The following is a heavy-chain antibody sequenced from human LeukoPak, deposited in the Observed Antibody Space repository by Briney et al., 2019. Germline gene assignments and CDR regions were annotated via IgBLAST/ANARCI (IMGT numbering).Heavy chain of an antibody. D-gene: IGHD3-22*01. CDR2: IYYSGST. Sequence: SETLSLTCTVSGGSISSYYWNWIRQPPGKGLEWIGYIYYSGSTNYNPSLKSRVTILVDTSKNQFSLKLSSVTAADTAVYYCARILGYYDSSGYRGLFDYWGQGTLVTVSS. CDR1: GGSISSYY. J-gene: IGHJ4*02. CDR3: ARILGYYDSSGYRGLFDY. V-gene: IGHV4-59*01.